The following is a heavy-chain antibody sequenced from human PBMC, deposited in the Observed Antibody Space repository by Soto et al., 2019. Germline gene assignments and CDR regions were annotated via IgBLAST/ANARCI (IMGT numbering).Heavy chain of an antibody. CDR3: ATALPEYYGSGSYYYFDY. CDR2: FDPEDGET. CDR1: GYTLTELS. J-gene: IGHJ4*02. V-gene: IGHV1-24*01. Sequence: ASVKVSCKVSGYTLTELSMHWVRQAPGKGLEWMGGFDPEDGETIYAQKFQGRVNMTEDTSTDTAYMELSSLRSEDTAVYYCATALPEYYGSGSYYYFDYWGQGTLVTVSS. D-gene: IGHD3-10*01.